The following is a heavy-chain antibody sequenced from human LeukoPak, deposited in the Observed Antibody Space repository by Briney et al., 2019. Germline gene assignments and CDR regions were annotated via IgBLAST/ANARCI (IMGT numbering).Heavy chain of an antibody. CDR1: GGSISSSSYY. CDR2: IYYSGST. D-gene: IGHD3-10*01. CDR3: ARRTMVRGVITSYSFDY. Sequence: PSETLSLTCTVSGGSISSSSYYWGWIRQPPGKGLEWIGTIYYSGSTYYNPSLKSRVTISVDTSKNQFSLKLSSVTAADTAVYYCARRTMVRGVITSYSFDYWGQGTLATVSS. V-gene: IGHV4-39*01. J-gene: IGHJ4*02.